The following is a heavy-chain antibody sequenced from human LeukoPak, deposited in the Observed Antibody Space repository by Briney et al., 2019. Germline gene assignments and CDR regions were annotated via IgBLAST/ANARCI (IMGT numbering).Heavy chain of an antibody. CDR3: ARRVYDFWSGYYLHMDV. J-gene: IGHJ6*03. V-gene: IGHV1-8*01. CDR2: MNPNSGNT. CDR1: GYTFTSYD. D-gene: IGHD3-3*01. Sequence: RASVKVSCKASGYTFTSYDINWVRQATGQGLEWTGWMNPNSGNTGYAQKFQGRVTMTRNTSISTAYMELSSLRSEDTAVYYCARRVYDFWSGYYLHMDVWGKGTTVTVSS.